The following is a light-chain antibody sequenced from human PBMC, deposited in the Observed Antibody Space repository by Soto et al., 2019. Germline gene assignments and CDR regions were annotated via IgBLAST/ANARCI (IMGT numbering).Light chain of an antibody. V-gene: IGLV2-14*01. CDR3: SSYTGSSTLDVV. Sequence: QSALTQPASVSGSPGQSITISCTGTSSDVGGYNYVSWYQQHPGKAPKLMIYDVSNRPSGVSNRFSGSKSGNTASLTISGLQAEDQADYYCSSYTGSSTLDVVFGGGPKLTVL. J-gene: IGLJ2*01. CDR2: DVS. CDR1: SSDVGGYNY.